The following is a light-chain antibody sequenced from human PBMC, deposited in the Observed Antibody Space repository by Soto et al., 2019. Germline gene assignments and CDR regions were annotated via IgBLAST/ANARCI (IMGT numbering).Light chain of an antibody. J-gene: IGKJ5*01. V-gene: IGKV3-11*01. CDR2: DAS. CDR3: QQRSNWPT. CDR1: QSVSSY. Sequence: EFVLTQSPATLSLSPGERATLSCRASQSVSSYLAWYQQKPGQAPRLLIYDASNRATGIPARFSGSGYGTDFTLTISSLEPEDFAVYYCQQRSNWPTFGQGTRLEIK.